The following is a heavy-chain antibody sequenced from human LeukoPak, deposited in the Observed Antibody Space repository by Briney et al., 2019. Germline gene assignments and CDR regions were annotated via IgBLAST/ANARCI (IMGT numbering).Heavy chain of an antibody. Sequence: SETLSLTCTVSGGSISSYYWSWIRQPAGKVLEWIGRIYTSGSTNYNPSLKSRVTMSVGTSKNQFSLKLSSVTAADTAVYYCARDQYYYDSSGHLFDYWGQGTLVTVSS. CDR1: GGSISSYY. D-gene: IGHD3-22*01. CDR2: IYTSGST. CDR3: ARDQYYYDSSGHLFDY. V-gene: IGHV4-4*07. J-gene: IGHJ4*02.